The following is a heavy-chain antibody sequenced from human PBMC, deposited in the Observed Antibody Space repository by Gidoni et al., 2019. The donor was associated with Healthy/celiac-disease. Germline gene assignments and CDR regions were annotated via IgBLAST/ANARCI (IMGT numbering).Heavy chain of an antibody. CDR3: ARDRVVVVAGGAFDI. Sequence: QVHLVQSGAEVKKPVATVKVSFKASGYPFTGYYMHWLRQAPGQGLEWMRRINPNSGGTNYAQKLQGRVTMTRDTSISTAYMELSRLRSDDTAVYYCARDRVVVVAGGAFDIWGQGTMVTVSS. CDR1: GYPFTGYY. V-gene: IGHV1-2*06. CDR2: INPNSGGT. J-gene: IGHJ3*02. D-gene: IGHD2-15*01.